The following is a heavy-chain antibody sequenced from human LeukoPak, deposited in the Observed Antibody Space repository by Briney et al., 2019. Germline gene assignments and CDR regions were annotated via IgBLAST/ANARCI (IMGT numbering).Heavy chain of an antibody. CDR1: GGSFSGYY. J-gene: IGHJ3*02. CDR3: ARGQLTIFGVVRKRNAFDI. CDR2: INHSGST. Sequence: PSETLSLTCAVYGGSFSGYYWSWIRQPPGKGLEWIGEINHSGSTNYNPSLKSRVTISVDTSKNQFPLKLSSVTAADTAVYYCARGQLTIFGVVRKRNAFDIWGQGTMVTVSS. V-gene: IGHV4-34*01. D-gene: IGHD3-3*01.